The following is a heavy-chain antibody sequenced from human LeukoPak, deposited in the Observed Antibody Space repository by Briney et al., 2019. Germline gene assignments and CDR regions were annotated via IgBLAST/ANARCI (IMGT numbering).Heavy chain of an antibody. CDR2: VGISSGST. CDR1: GFTFSDYS. D-gene: IGHD5-12*01. CDR3: ARDHRYAFDN. J-gene: IGHJ4*02. V-gene: IGHV3-48*04. Sequence: NPGGSLRLSCAASGFTFSDYSMNWVRQAPGKGLEWISYVGISSGSTKYADSVKGRFTISGDSAKNSVFLQMNNLRVEDTAVYYCARDHRYAFDNWGQGALVTVSS.